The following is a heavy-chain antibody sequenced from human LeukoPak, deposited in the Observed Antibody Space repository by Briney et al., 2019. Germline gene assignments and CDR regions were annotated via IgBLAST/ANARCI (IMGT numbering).Heavy chain of an antibody. V-gene: IGHV3-23*01. Sequence: PGGSLRLSCAASGFTFSSYAMSWVRQAPGKGLEWVSAISGSGGSTYYADSVKGRFTISRDNSKNTLYLQMNSLRAEDTAVYYCAKDILGYYYDSSGYYQGNYWGQGTLVTVSS. J-gene: IGHJ4*02. CDR1: GFTFSSYA. D-gene: IGHD3-22*01. CDR2: ISGSGGST. CDR3: AKDILGYYYDSSGYYQGNY.